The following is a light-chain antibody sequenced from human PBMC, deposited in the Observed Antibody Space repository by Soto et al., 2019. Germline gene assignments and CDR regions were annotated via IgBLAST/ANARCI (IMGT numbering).Light chain of an antibody. CDR2: NTN. J-gene: IGLJ1*01. V-gene: IGLV1-44*01. CDR3: AVWDDSLIGFYV. Sequence: QSALTQPPSVSGTPGQRVTVSCSGSSSNIGSNTVSWYQQLPGTAPKLLIYNTNQRPSGVPDRFSGSKSGTSASLAIRGLQSEDEAEYYCAVWDDSLIGFYVFGAGTKVTVL. CDR1: SSNIGSNT.